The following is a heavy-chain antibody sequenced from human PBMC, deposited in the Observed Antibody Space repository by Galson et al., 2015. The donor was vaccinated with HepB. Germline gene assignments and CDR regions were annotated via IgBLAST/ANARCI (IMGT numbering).Heavy chain of an antibody. CDR2: FYFMGNT. CDR3: ARHESESKTYAADN. J-gene: IGHJ4*02. CDR1: GGSISSSSYY. Sequence: SETLSLTCTVSGGSISSSSYYWGWLRRPPGKGLDWIGSFYFMGNTNTTPPLKSRVTISGDTSKNQFPLKLNSVTAADTAVYYCARHESESKTYAADNWGQGTLVTVSS. V-gene: IGHV4-39*01. D-gene: IGHD2-2*01.